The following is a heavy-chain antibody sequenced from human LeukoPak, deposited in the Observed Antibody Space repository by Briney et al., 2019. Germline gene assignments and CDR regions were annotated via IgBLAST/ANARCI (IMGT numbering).Heavy chain of an antibody. CDR3: AKGFVPTNVVVPAAVNYYYGMDV. J-gene: IGHJ6*02. V-gene: IGHV3-43*02. Sequence: GGSLRLSCAASGFTFDDYAMHWVRQAPGKGLEWVALITGDDIGTYYGDSVKGRFTISRDNSKNSLYLQMNSLRSEDTALYYCAKGFVPTNVVVPAAVNYYYGMDVWGQGTTVAVSS. CDR2: ITGDDIGT. D-gene: IGHD2-2*01. CDR1: GFTFDDYA.